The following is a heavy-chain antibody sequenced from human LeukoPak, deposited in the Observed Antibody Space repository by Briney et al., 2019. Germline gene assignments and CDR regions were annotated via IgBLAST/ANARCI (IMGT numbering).Heavy chain of an antibody. D-gene: IGHD3-22*01. Sequence: KPGGSLRLSCVASGFTFSSYGMNWVRQAPGKGLEWVSSISSSSSYIYYADSVKGRFTISRDNAKNSLYLQMNSLRAEDTAVYYCARVGSSGYPPDYYYYYMDVWGKGTTVTVSS. J-gene: IGHJ6*03. V-gene: IGHV3-21*01. CDR2: ISSSSSYI. CDR1: GFTFSSYG. CDR3: ARVGSSGYPPDYYYYYMDV.